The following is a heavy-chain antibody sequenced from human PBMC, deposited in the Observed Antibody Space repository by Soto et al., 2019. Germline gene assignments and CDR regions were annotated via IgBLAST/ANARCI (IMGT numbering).Heavy chain of an antibody. CDR3: ARELQGRYYFDS. CDR1: EYTFTSYT. D-gene: IGHD4-4*01. CDR2: INGGNGNT. V-gene: IGHV1-3*01. Sequence: QVQVLQSGAEVKKPGASVKVSCKASEYTFTSYTMHWVRQAPGQRLEWMGWINGGNGNTKYSQKFQGRVTITRDTSASTAYMELSSLRSDDTAVYYCARELQGRYYFDSWGQGTLVTVSS. J-gene: IGHJ4*02.